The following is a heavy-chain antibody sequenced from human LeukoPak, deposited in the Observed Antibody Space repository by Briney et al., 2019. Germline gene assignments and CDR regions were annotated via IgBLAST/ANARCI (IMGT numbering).Heavy chain of an antibody. Sequence: NPSETLSLTCTVSGGSISSYYWSWIRQPPGKGLEWIGYIYYSGSTNYNPSLKSRVTISVDTSKNQFSLKLSSVTAADTAVYYCARGGRSAMVSFDYWGQGTLVTVSS. CDR2: IYYSGST. CDR1: GGSISSYY. CDR3: ARGGRSAMVSFDY. D-gene: IGHD5-18*01. J-gene: IGHJ4*02. V-gene: IGHV4-59*01.